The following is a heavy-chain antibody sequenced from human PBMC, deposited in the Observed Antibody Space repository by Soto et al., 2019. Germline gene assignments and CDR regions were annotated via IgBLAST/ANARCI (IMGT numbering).Heavy chain of an antibody. V-gene: IGHV3-23*01. Sequence: SIRPSWTACGFTFSDYTINSVRQAPGKGPEWLSTISGRGDKTFHSDSVKGGFNISRDNSNNKLFLQMNSLRAEDTAIYYCAKGASHAPFEKWGRGTLVTVPS. CDR2: ISGRGDKT. CDR3: AKGASHAPFEK. CDR1: GFTFSDYT. J-gene: IGHJ4*02.